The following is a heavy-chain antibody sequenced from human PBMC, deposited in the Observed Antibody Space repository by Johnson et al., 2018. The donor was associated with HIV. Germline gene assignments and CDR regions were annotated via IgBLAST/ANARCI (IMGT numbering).Heavy chain of an antibody. CDR1: GFTFSDSY. CDR2: ISSSGSTI. CDR3: ARDSTAGPDKGLDYVGAFDI. V-gene: IGHV3-11*04. J-gene: IGHJ3*02. D-gene: IGHD4-17*01. Sequence: QVTLVESGGGWVKPGGSLSLSCAASGFTFSDSYMSWIRQAPGKGLEWVSYISSSGSTIYYADSVKGRFTISRDNAKNSLYLQMNGLRAEDTAVYYCARDSTAGPDKGLDYVGAFDIWGQGTMVTVSS.